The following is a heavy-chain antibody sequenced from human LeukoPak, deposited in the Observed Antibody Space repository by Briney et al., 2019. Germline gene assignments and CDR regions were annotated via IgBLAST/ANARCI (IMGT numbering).Heavy chain of an antibody. V-gene: IGHV1-69*13. Sequence: SVKVSCKASGGTFSSYAISWVRQAPGQGLEWMGGIIPIFGTANYAQKFQGRVTITADESTSTAYMELSSLRSEDTAVYYCAREAATYYYDSSGYYDWGQGTLVTVSS. J-gene: IGHJ4*02. CDR3: AREAATYYYDSSGYYD. D-gene: IGHD3-22*01. CDR1: GGTFSSYA. CDR2: IIPIFGTA.